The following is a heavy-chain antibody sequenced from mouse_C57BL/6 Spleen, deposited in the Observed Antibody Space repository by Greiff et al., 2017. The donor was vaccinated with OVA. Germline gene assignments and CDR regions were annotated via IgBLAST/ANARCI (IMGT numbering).Heavy chain of an antibody. CDR3: TRDLTDAYAMDY. CDR1: GFTFSSYA. CDR2: ISSGGDYI. V-gene: IGHV5-9-1*02. Sequence: EVQLVESGEGLVKPGGSLKLSCAASGFTFSSYAMSWVRQTPEKRLEWVAYISSGGDYIYYADTVKGRFTISRDNARNTLYLQMSSLKSEDTAMNYCTRDLTDAYAMDYWGQGTSVTVSS. J-gene: IGHJ4*01. D-gene: IGHD4-1*01.